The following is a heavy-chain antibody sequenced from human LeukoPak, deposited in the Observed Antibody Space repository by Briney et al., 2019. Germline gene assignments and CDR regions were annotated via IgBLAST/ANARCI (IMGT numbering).Heavy chain of an antibody. Sequence: GESLKISCKGSEYTFTNYWIGWVRQMPGKGLEWMGIIYPGDSDTRYSPSFQGQVTISADKSITTAYLQWSSLKASDTRMYFCVRQPRDCSQWLCWFDPWGQGTLVTVSS. V-gene: IGHV5-51*01. CDR1: EYTFTNYW. CDR2: IYPGDSDT. D-gene: IGHD2-15*01. J-gene: IGHJ5*02. CDR3: VRQPRDCSQWLCWFDP.